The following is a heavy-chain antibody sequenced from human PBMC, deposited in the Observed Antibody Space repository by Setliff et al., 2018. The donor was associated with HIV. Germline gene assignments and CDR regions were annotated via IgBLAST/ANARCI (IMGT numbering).Heavy chain of an antibody. Sequence: AASVKVSCKASGYTFTSYYMHWVRQAPAQGLEWMGIINPSGGSTGYAQKFQGRVTMTRDTSTSTVYMELSSLRSEDTAVYYCARDTGYYDSTVSPPYNWFDPWGQGAPVTVSS. CDR2: INPSGGST. D-gene: IGHD3-22*01. V-gene: IGHV1-46*01. CDR3: ARDTGYYDSTVSPPYNWFDP. J-gene: IGHJ5*02. CDR1: GYTFTSYY.